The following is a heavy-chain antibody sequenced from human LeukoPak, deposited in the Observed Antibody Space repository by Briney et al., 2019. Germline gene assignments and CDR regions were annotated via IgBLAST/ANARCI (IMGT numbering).Heavy chain of an antibody. D-gene: IGHD6-19*01. CDR1: GYSISSGHY. Sequence: PSETLSLTCTVSGYSISSGHYWGWIRQPPGKGLEWIGSIFYSGSTYYNPSLRGRVTISVDTSQNQCSLRLSSVTAADTAVYYCASSSSGALRNYFDYWGQGTLVTVSS. J-gene: IGHJ4*02. CDR3: ASSSSGALRNYFDY. CDR2: IFYSGST. V-gene: IGHV4-38-2*02.